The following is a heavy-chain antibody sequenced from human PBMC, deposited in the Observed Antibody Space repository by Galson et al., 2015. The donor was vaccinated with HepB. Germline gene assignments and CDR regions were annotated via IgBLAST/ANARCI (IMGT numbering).Heavy chain of an antibody. Sequence: ETLSLTCAVSGGSISSSNWWSWVRQPPGKGLEWIGEIHHSGSSNYNPSLKSRVTISVDKSKNQLSLKVTSVTAADTAVYYCARGGGNSDYWGQGTLVTVSS. D-gene: IGHD4-23*01. J-gene: IGHJ4*02. CDR1: GGSISSSNW. V-gene: IGHV4-4*02. CDR3: ARGGGNSDY. CDR2: IHHSGSS.